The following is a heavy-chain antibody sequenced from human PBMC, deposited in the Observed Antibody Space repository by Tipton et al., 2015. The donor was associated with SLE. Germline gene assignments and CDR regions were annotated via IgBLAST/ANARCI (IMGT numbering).Heavy chain of an antibody. Sequence: TLSLTCTVSGGSISSGNHHWSWIRQPAGKGLEWIGRIYIRGNTSYNPSLKSRVTISIDTSKDQISLSLSSVTAADTAVYYCARGRNDFWTGSHFYFFYMDVWGKGTTVAVSS. CDR1: GGSISSGNHH. D-gene: IGHD3/OR15-3a*01. J-gene: IGHJ6*03. CDR3: ARGRNDFWTGSHFYFFYMDV. V-gene: IGHV4-61*02. CDR2: IYIRGNT.